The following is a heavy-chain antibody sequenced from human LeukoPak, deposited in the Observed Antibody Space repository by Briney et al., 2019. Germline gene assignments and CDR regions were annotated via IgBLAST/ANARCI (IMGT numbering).Heavy chain of an antibody. J-gene: IGHJ4*02. CDR1: GFTFSDYY. D-gene: IGHD1-1*01. CDR3: ARERDSDEEKRYYF. Sequence: PGGSLRLSCAASGFTFSDYYMSWIRQAPGKGLEWLSYISSSGSTLYYADSVQGRITVSRDNAKSSLYLQMNSLRAEDTAVYYCARERDSDEEKRYYFWGRGTLVTVSS. V-gene: IGHV3-11*01. CDR2: ISSSGSTL.